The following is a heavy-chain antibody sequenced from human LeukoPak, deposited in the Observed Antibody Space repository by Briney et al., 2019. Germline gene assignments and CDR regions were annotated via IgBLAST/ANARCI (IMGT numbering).Heavy chain of an antibody. D-gene: IGHD2-2*02. CDR2: ISGSGGST. CDR1: GFTFSSYA. CDR3: AKAGCSSTSCYTGY. J-gene: IGHJ4*02. Sequence: PAGSLRLSCAASGFTFSSYAMSWVRQAPGKGLEWVSAISGSGGSTYYADSVKGRFTISRDNSKNTLYLQMNSLRAEDTAVYYCAKAGCSSTSCYTGYWGQGTLVTVSS. V-gene: IGHV3-23*01.